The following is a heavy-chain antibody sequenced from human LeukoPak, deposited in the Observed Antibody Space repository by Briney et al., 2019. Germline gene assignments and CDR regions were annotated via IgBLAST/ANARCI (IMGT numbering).Heavy chain of an antibody. CDR1: RFTFSNYA. V-gene: IGHV3-30-3*01. Sequence: PGGSLRLSCVASRFTFSNYAMHWVRQAPGKGLEWVAVISHDGGSEFYADSVKGRFTISRDNSKNTLYLQMNSLRGDDTAVYHCARDPREWVSGNFLFDYWGQGTLVTVSS. J-gene: IGHJ4*02. D-gene: IGHD2/OR15-2a*01. CDR3: ARDPREWVSGNFLFDY. CDR2: ISHDGGSE.